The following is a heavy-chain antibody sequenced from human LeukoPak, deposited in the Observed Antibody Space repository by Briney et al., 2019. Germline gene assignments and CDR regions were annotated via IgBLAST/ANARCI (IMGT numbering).Heavy chain of an antibody. CDR3: ARHRKDIGFDS. Sequence: KIGESLKISCKGSGYSFSSYWIGWVRQMPGKGLEWMGIIYPDDSDTRYSPSFQGQVTISADKSVSTAYLQWSSLKASDTAMYYCARHRKDIGFDSWGQGTLVTVSS. J-gene: IGHJ4*02. D-gene: IGHD2-15*01. CDR2: IYPDDSDT. CDR1: GYSFSSYW. V-gene: IGHV5-51*01.